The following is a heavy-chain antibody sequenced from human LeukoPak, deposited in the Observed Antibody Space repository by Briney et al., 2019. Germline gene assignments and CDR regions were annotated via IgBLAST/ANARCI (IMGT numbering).Heavy chain of an antibody. D-gene: IGHD4-17*01. J-gene: IGHJ4*02. CDR1: GFTSSSYA. Sequence: PGGSLRLSCGVSGFTSSSYAMSWVRQAPGKGLEWVSAISGSGDSTYYAESVKGRFTISRDTSKNTVHLQMNSLRAVDTAIYYCAKGVTYGYYFDSWGQGTLVTVSS. CDR2: ISGSGDST. CDR3: AKGVTYGYYFDS. V-gene: IGHV3-23*01.